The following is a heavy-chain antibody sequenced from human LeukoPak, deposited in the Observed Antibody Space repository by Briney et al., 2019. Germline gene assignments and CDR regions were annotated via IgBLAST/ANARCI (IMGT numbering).Heavy chain of an antibody. V-gene: IGHV3-23*01. CDR2: ISGSVTNT. J-gene: IGHJ5*02. CDR1: GXTFSKDA. Sequence: GGSLRLSCAASGXTFSKDAVSWVRQAPGKGREWVSTISGSVTNTYYTDSVQGRFTISRDNSKNTLYLKMNSLRAEDTAVYYCAGGPRGFDPWGQGTLVTVSS. CDR3: AGGPRGFDP.